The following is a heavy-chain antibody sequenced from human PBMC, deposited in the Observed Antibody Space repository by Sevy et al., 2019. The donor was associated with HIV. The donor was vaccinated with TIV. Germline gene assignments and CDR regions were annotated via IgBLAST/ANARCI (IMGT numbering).Heavy chain of an antibody. CDR2: IGSSGSTI. CDR1: GFTFSDYY. J-gene: IGHJ4*02. CDR3: ARRAVAVYFDY. V-gene: IGHV3-11*01. D-gene: IGHD6-19*01. Sequence: GGSLRLSCAASGFTFSDYYMSWIRQAPGKGLEWVSYIGSSGSTIYYADSVKGRFTISRDNAKNSLYLQMNSLRAEDAAVYYCARRAVAVYFDYWGQGTLVTVSS.